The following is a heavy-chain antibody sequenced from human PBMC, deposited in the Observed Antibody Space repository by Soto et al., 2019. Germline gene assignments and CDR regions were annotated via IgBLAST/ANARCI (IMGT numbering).Heavy chain of an antibody. V-gene: IGHV1-69*06. CDR1: GGTFSSHA. D-gene: IGHD2-15*01. CDR2: IIPIFGTA. J-gene: IGHJ4*01. CDR3: VKGNQLLRYYFEF. Sequence: SVKVSCKASGGTFSSHAISWVRQAPGQGLEWMGGIIPIFGTANYAQKFQGRVTITADKSTSTAYMELSSLRVEDTAIYFCVKGNQLLRYYFEFWGPGTLVTVSS.